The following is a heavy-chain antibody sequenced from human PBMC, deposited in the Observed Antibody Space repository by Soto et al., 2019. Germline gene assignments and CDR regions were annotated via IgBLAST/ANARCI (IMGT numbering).Heavy chain of an antibody. CDR2: ISSSSSYI. D-gene: IGHD2-8*01. V-gene: IGHV3-21*01. CDR1: GFTFSDYA. Sequence: GGSLRLSCAASGFTFSDYAMHWVRQAPGKGLEWVSSISSSSSYIYYADSVKGRFTISRDNAKNSLYLQMNSLRAEDTAVYYCARCSDRSCTNGVCYPNWFDPWGQGTLVTVS. J-gene: IGHJ5*02. CDR3: ARCSDRSCTNGVCYPNWFDP.